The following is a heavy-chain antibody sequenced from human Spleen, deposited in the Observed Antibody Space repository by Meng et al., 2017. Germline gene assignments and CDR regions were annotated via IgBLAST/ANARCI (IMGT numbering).Heavy chain of an antibody. J-gene: IGHJ3*02. D-gene: IGHD1-20*01. CDR3: TRELITGTLDI. CDR1: GYSFTSYY. CDR2: INPIGGTT. V-gene: IGHV1-46*01. Sequence: ASVKVSCKASGYSFTSYYVHFVRQAPGQGLEWMGLINPIGGTTTYAQNFQGRVTMTRDTSTTTVYMELSSLKSEDTAVYYCTRELITGTLDIWGQGTMVTVSS.